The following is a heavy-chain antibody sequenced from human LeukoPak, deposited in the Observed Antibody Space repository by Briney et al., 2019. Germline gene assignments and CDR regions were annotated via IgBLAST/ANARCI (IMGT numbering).Heavy chain of an antibody. CDR1: GFTFSSYS. J-gene: IGHJ4*02. Sequence: GGSLRLSCAASGFTFSSYSMNWVRQAPGKGLEWFSYISSGSSTIYYADSVKGRFTISRDNAKNSLYVQMNSLRAEDTAVYYCARDLAGKGDYWGQGTLVTVSS. D-gene: IGHD6-19*01. CDR3: ARDLAGKGDY. V-gene: IGHV3-48*01. CDR2: ISSGSSTI.